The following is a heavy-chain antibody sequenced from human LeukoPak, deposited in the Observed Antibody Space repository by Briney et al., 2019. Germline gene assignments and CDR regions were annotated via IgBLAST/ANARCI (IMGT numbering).Heavy chain of an antibody. Sequence: SETLSLTCAVYGGSFSGYYWSWIRQPPGKGLEWIGEINHSGSTNYNPSLKSRVTISVDTSKNQFSLKLSSVTAADTAVYYCARISNSALYYGSGSYYIFDYWGQGTLVTVSS. D-gene: IGHD3-10*01. CDR2: INHSGST. J-gene: IGHJ4*02. CDR3: ARISNSALYYGSGSYYIFDY. V-gene: IGHV4-34*01. CDR1: GGSFSGYY.